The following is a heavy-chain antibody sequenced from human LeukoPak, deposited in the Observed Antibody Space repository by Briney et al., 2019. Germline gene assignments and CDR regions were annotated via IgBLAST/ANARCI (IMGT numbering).Heavy chain of an antibody. CDR3: ARDMGTTVTTYYYYGMDV. CDR1: GFTFSGYS. CDR2: LSYDGSNE. J-gene: IGHJ6*02. V-gene: IGHV3-30-3*01. D-gene: IGHD4-17*01. Sequence: GGSLRLSCAASGFTFSGYSMHWVRQAPGKGLEWVAVLSYDGSNEYYTDSVKGRFTISRDNSKNTLLLQMNSLRIEDTAEYYCARDMGTTVTTYYYYGMDVWGQGTTVTVSS.